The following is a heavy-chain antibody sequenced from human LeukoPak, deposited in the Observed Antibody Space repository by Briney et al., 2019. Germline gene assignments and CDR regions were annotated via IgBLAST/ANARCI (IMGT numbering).Heavy chain of an antibody. V-gene: IGHV1-69*13. CDR1: GDTFSSYA. D-gene: IGHD3-22*01. J-gene: IGHJ4*02. Sequence: SVKVSCKASGDTFSSYAISWVRQAPGQGLEWMGGIIPIFGTANYAQKFQGRVTITADESTSTAYMELSRLRSDDTAVYYCARAPGDSSGYIHWGQGTLVTVSS. CDR3: ARAPGDSSGYIH. CDR2: IIPIFGTA.